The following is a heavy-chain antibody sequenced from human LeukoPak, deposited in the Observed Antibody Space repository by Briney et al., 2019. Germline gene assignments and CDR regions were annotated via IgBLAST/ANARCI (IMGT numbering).Heavy chain of an antibody. CDR2: IKQDGSEK. J-gene: IGHJ5*02. CDR3: ARDLGSGEEVDWFDP. CDR1: GFTFSSYW. D-gene: IGHD2-15*01. V-gene: IGHV3-7*03. Sequence: GGSLRLSCAASGFTFSSYWMSWVRQAPGKGLEWVANIKQDGSEKYYVDSVKGRFTISRDNAKNSLYLQMNSLRAEDTAVYYCARDLGSGEEVDWFDPWGQETLVTVSS.